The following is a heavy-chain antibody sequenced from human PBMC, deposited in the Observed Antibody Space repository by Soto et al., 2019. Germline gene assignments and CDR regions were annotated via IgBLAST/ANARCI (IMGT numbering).Heavy chain of an antibody. D-gene: IGHD6-13*01. V-gene: IGHV1-46*01. Sequence: VASVKVSCKASGYTFTSYYMHWVRQAPGQGLEWMGIINPSGGSTSYAQKFQGRVTMTRDTSTCTVYMELSSLRSEDTAVYYCARVCSRFICAFDIWGQGTMVTVSS. CDR3: ARVCSRFICAFDI. CDR1: GYTFTSYY. CDR2: INPSGGST. J-gene: IGHJ3*02.